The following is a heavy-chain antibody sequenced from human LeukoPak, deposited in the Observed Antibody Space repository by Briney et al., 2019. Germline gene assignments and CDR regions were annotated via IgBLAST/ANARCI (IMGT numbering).Heavy chain of an antibody. V-gene: IGHV3-21*01. J-gene: IGHJ4*02. CDR2: ISSSSSYI. Sequence: GGSLRLSCAASGFTFSSYSMNRVRQAPGKGLEWVSSISSSSSYIYYADSVKGRFTISRDNAKNSLYLQMNSLRAEDTAVYYCARIVSSGWYQDYWGRGTLVTVSS. D-gene: IGHD6-19*01. CDR1: GFTFSSYS. CDR3: ARIVSSGWYQDY.